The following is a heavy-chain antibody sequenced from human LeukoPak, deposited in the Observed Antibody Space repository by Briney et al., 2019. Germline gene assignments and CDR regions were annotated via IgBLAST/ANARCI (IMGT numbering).Heavy chain of an antibody. D-gene: IGHD2-2*01. CDR1: GWSFNDYY. CDR3: ARGQVPAARGYNWFDP. CDR2: INARGDT. Sequence: SETLSLTCAVYGWSFNDYYWNWVRQPPGKGLEWIGQINARGDTNYNPSLKSRVTISVDSSKNQFSLTLTSMIAADTAIYYCARGQVPAARGYNWFDPLGQGTLVTVSS. V-gene: IGHV4-34*01. J-gene: IGHJ5*02.